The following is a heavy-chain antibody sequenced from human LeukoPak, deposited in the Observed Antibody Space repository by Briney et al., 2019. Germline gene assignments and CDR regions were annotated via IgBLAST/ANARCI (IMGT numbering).Heavy chain of an antibody. J-gene: IGHJ4*02. CDR3: AKAAGVAVAGTYFDY. V-gene: IGHV3-23*01. D-gene: IGHD6-19*01. Sequence: PGGSLRLSCAASGFTVSSNYMSWVRQAPGKGLEWVSDISGSGGSTYYADSVKGRFTISRDNSKNTLYLQMNSLRAEDTAVYCCAKAAGVAVAGTYFDYWGQGTLVTVSS. CDR2: ISGSGGST. CDR1: GFTVSSNY.